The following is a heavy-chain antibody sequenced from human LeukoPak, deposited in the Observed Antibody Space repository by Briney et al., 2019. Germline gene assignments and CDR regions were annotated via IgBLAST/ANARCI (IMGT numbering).Heavy chain of an antibody. CDR1: GGSISSHY. Sequence: SETLSLTCTVSGGSISSHYWSWIRQPPGKGLEWLGYIYYSGSTNYNPSLKSRVTISVDTSKNQFSLKLSSVTAADTAVYYCARAEDSGSYYGAYYFDYWGQGTLVTVSS. V-gene: IGHV4-59*11. D-gene: IGHD1-26*01. CDR2: IYYSGST. CDR3: ARAEDSGSYYGAYYFDY. J-gene: IGHJ4*02.